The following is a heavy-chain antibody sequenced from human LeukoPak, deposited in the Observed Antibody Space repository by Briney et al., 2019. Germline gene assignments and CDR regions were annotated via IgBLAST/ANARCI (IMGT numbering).Heavy chain of an antibody. CDR2: ISSSSSYI. V-gene: IGHV3-21*01. Sequence: GGSLRLSCAASGFTFSSYSMNWVRRAPGKGLEWVSSISSSSSYIYYADSVKGRFTISRDNAKNSLYLQMNSLRAEDTAVYYCASDSPAKDAFDVWGQGTMVTVSS. J-gene: IGHJ3*01. CDR1: GFTFSSYS. CDR3: ASDSPAKDAFDV.